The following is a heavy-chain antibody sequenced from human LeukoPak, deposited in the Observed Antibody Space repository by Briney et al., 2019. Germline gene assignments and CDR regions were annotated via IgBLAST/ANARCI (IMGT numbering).Heavy chain of an antibody. CDR2: INPNSGGT. CDR3: ARADYGDYRGNDY. D-gene: IGHD4-17*01. Sequence: ASVKVSCKASAYTFTGYYMHWVRQAPGQGLEWMGRINPNSGGTNYAQKFQGRVTMTRDTSISTAYMELSRLRSDDTAVYYCARADYGDYRGNDYWGQGTLVTVSS. V-gene: IGHV1-2*06. J-gene: IGHJ4*02. CDR1: AYTFTGYY.